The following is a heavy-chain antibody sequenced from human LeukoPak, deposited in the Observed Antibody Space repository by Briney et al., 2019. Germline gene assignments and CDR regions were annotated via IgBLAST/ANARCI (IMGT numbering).Heavy chain of an antibody. D-gene: IGHD6-13*01. Sequence: ASVKVSCKASGGTFSSYAISWARQAPGQGLEWMGRIIPILGIANYAQKFQGRVTITADKSTSTAYMELSSLRSEDTAVYYCARTSRRIAAAGTPFDIWGQGTMVTVSS. V-gene: IGHV1-69*04. J-gene: IGHJ3*02. CDR1: GGTFSSYA. CDR3: ARTSRRIAAAGTPFDI. CDR2: IIPILGIA.